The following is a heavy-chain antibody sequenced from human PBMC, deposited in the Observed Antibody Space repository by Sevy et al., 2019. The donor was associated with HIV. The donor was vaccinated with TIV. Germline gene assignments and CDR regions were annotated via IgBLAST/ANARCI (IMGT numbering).Heavy chain of an antibody. CDR2: ITDGGGDT. Sequence: GGSLRLSCAASGFSFSNYAMGWVRHTPGKGLEWFSAITDGGGDTYHADSVKGRFTISRDNSKNVLFLQMNSLRADDTALYYCAKGSAASRPYYFDYWGQGTLVTVSS. CDR1: GFSFSNYA. D-gene: IGHD2-2*01. J-gene: IGHJ4*02. CDR3: AKGSAASRPYYFDY. V-gene: IGHV3-23*01.